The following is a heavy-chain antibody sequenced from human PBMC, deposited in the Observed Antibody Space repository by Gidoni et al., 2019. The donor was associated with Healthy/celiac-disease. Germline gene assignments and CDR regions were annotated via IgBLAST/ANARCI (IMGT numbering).Heavy chain of an antibody. D-gene: IGHD1-26*01. CDR2: ISGSGGST. Sequence: EVQLLESGGGLVQPGGSLRLSWTASGFTFSSYAMSWVRQAPGKGLEWVSAISGSGGSTYYADAVKGRFTISRDNSKNTLYLQMNSLRAEDTAVYYCAKVLGGSYFLFDYWGQGTLVTVSS. CDR1: GFTFSSYA. J-gene: IGHJ4*02. V-gene: IGHV3-23*01. CDR3: AKVLGGSYFLFDY.